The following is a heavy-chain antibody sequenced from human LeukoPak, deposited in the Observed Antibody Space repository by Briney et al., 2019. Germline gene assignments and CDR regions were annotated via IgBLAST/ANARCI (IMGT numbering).Heavy chain of an antibody. CDR3: ARAFYCSGGSCNSGNGMDV. D-gene: IGHD2-15*01. CDR1: GYSISSGYY. Sequence: PSETLSLTCTVSGYSISSGYYWGWIRQPPGKGLEWIGNIHHSGSTYYNPSLKSRVTISVDTSKNQFSLKLSSVTAADTAVYYCARAFYCSGGSCNSGNGMDVWGQGTAVTVSS. V-gene: IGHV4-38-2*02. J-gene: IGHJ6*02. CDR2: IHHSGST.